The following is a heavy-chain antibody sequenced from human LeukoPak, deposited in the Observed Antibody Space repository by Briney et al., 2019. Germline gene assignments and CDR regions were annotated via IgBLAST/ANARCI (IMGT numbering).Heavy chain of an antibody. Sequence: SGPTLVKPTQTLTLTCAFSGFSLSTSGVGVGWIRQPPGKALEWLALIYWDDDKRYSPSLKSRLTITKDTSKNQVVLTMTTMDPVDTATYYCALSLGATTVREFDYWGQGTLVTVSS. J-gene: IGHJ4*02. CDR3: ALSLGATTVREFDY. CDR1: GFSLSTSGVG. V-gene: IGHV2-5*02. D-gene: IGHD1-26*01. CDR2: IYWDDDK.